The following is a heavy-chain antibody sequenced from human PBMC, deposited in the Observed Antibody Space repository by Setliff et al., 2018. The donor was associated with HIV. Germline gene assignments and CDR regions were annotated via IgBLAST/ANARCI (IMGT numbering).Heavy chain of an antibody. CDR2: IFHSGDT. CDR1: GVSVCSGDYY. V-gene: IGHV4-31*03. CDR3: ATRPRIAARPFDY. Sequence: SETLSLTCSVSGVSVCSGDYYWHWIRQHPEKALEWIGYIFHSGDTYYNPSLKSRISMSVDTSKNQFSLELTSLIAADTAVYYCATRPRIAARPFDYWGQGMLVTVSS. J-gene: IGHJ4*02. D-gene: IGHD6-6*01.